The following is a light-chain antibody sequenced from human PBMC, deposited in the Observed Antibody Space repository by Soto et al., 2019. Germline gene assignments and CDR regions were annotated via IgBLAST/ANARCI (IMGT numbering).Light chain of an antibody. CDR1: SSDVGGYNY. J-gene: IGLJ2*01. CDR3: RSYTSSSTVV. V-gene: IGLV2-14*01. Sequence: QSALTQPASVSGSPGQSITISCTGNSSDVGGYNYVSWYQQHPGKAPKLMIYDVSNRPSGVSNRFSGSKSGNTASLTISGLQAEDEAAYYCRSYTSSSTVVFGGGTKLTVL. CDR2: DVS.